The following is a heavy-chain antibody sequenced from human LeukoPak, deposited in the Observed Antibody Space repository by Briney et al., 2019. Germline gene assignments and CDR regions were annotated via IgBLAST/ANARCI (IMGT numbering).Heavy chain of an antibody. Sequence: SETLSLTCSVSGGSISSSSSYLWGWIRPPPGKGLEWIGSIYYSGSTYYNPSLTSRVTISVDTSKNQFSLKVSSVTAADTAVYHCARQAFYDSSGFFDYWGQGTLVTVSS. J-gene: IGHJ4*02. D-gene: IGHD3-22*01. V-gene: IGHV4-39*01. CDR2: IYYSGST. CDR3: ARQAFYDSSGFFDY. CDR1: GGSISSSSSYL.